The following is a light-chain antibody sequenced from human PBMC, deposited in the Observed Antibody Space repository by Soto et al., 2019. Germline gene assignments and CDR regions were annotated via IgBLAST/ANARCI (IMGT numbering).Light chain of an antibody. CDR2: LGS. CDR1: QSLLHSNGYNY. CDR3: MQALQTPRT. V-gene: IGKV2-28*01. J-gene: IGKJ4*01. Sequence: DIVMTQSPLSLPVTPGEPASISCRSSQSLLHSNGYNYLDWYLQKPGQSPQLLIYLGSTRASRVPYRFSGSGSGTDFTLKISRVEAEDVGVYYCMQALQTPRTFGGGTKVEIK.